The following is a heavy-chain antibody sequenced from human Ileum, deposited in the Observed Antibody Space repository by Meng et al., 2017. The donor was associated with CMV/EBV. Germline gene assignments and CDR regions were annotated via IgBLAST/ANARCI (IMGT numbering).Heavy chain of an antibody. V-gene: IGHV3-48*04. J-gene: IGHJ5*02. CDR2: ISSSSSTI. D-gene: IGHD3-10*01. CDR3: AKDDLGSFGWFDP. CDR1: GFTFSSYS. Sequence: GESLKISCAASGFTFSSYSMNWVRQAPGKGLEWVSYISSSSSTIYYADSVKGRFTISRDNAKNSLYLQMNSLRAEDTAVYYCAKDDLGSFGWFDPWGQGTLVTVSS.